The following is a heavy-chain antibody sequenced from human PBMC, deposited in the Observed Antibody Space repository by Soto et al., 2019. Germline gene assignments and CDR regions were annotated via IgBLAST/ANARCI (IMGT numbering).Heavy chain of an antibody. Sequence: QVQLVESGGGVVQPGTSLRLSCAASGFTFSTYGMHWVRQAPGKGLEYVAGVRYDGRAEYYVDSVRGRFTISRDSYKNMLSLQMNSLRAEDTAVYYCARGFFSAGYAAHFDQWGQGTPVTVSS. CDR1: GFTFSTYG. CDR3: ARGFFSAGYAAHFDQ. D-gene: IGHD3-16*01. J-gene: IGHJ4*02. CDR2: VRYDGRAE. V-gene: IGHV3-33*01.